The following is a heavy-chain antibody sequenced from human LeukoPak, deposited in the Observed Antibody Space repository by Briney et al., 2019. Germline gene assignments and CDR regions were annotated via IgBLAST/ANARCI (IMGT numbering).Heavy chain of an antibody. CDR1: GFTFSSYA. J-gene: IGHJ5*02. D-gene: IGHD5-12*01. CDR3: AKTSGYRRFDP. Sequence: PGGSLRLSCAASGFTFSSYAMSWDRQAQGKGLEWVSAISGSGGSTYFADSVKGRFTISRDNCKNTLYLQMNSLRAEDTAVYYCAKTSGYRRFDPWGQGTLVTVSS. CDR2: ISGSGGST. V-gene: IGHV3-23*01.